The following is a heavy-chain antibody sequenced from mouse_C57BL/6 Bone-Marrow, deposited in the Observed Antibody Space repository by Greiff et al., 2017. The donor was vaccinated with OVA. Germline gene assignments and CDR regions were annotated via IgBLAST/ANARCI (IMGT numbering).Heavy chain of an antibody. CDR1: GFNIKDDY. J-gene: IGHJ4*01. CDR2: IDPENGDT. Sequence: EVKVEESGAELVRPGASVKLSCTASGFNIKDDYTHWVKQRPEQGLEWIGWIDPENGDTEYASKFQGKATITADTSSNTAYLQLSSLTSEDTAVYYCTTVKYYYAMDYWGQGTSVTVSS. V-gene: IGHV14-4*01. CDR3: TTVKYYYAMDY.